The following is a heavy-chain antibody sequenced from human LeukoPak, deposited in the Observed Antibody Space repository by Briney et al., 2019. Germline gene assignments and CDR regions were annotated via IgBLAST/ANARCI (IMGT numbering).Heavy chain of an antibody. J-gene: IGHJ6*02. CDR3: AKFSSSWHNYYYYYYGMDV. CDR1: GFTFSSYA. Sequence: GGSLRLSCAASGFTFSSYAMSWVRQAPGKGLEWVSAISGSGGSTYYADSVKGRFTISRDNSKNTLYLQMNSLRAEDTAVYYCAKFSSSWHNYYYYYYGMDVWGQGTTATVSS. CDR2: ISGSGGST. D-gene: IGHD6-13*01. V-gene: IGHV3-23*01.